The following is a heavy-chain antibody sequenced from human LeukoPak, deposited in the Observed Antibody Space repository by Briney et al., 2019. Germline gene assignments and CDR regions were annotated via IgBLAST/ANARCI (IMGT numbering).Heavy chain of an antibody. CDR3: ASLLVSYYYDSSGYYPI. D-gene: IGHD3-22*01. Sequence: GGSLRLSCAASGFTFSGYYMSWIRQAPGKGLEWVSYISSSGSTIYYADSVKGRFTISRDNAKNSLYLQMNSLRAEDTAVYYCASLLVSYYYDSSGYYPIWGQGTMVTVSS. CDR2: ISSSGSTI. J-gene: IGHJ3*02. V-gene: IGHV3-11*01. CDR1: GFTFSGYY.